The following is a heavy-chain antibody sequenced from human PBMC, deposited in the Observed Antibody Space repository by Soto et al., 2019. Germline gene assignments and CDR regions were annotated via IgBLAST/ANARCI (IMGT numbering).Heavy chain of an antibody. V-gene: IGHV3-33*01. CDR1: GFTFSSYG. D-gene: IGHD4-17*01. CDR2: IWYDGSNK. Sequence: GGSLRLSCAASGFTFSSYGMHWVRRAPGKGLEWVAVIWYDGSNKYYADSVKGRFTISRDNSKNTLYLQMNSLRAEDTAVYYCARGARYGDYDFDYWGQGTLVTVSS. J-gene: IGHJ4*02. CDR3: ARGARYGDYDFDY.